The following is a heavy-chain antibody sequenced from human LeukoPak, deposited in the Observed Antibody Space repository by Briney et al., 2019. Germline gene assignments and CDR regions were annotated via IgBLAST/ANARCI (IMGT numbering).Heavy chain of an antibody. CDR2: ISYDGSNK. V-gene: IGHV3-30*18. J-gene: IGHJ3*02. CDR1: GFTFSSYG. Sequence: PGRSLRLSCAASGFTFSSYGMHWVRQAPGKGLEWVAVISYDGSNKYYADSVKGRFTISRDNSKNTLYLQMNSLRAEDTAVYYCAKAYDVDIVATTTPMDAFDIWGQGTMVTVSS. D-gene: IGHD5-12*01. CDR3: AKAYDVDIVATTTPMDAFDI.